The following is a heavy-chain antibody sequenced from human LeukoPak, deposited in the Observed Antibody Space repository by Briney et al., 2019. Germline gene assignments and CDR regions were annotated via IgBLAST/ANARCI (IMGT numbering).Heavy chain of an antibody. CDR1: GGSISSYY. J-gene: IGHJ3*02. D-gene: IGHD3-22*01. V-gene: IGHV4-59*08. Sequence: PSETLSLTCTVSGGSISSYYWSWIRQPPGKGLEWIGYIYYSGSTNYNPSLKSRVTISVDTSKNQFSLKLSSVTAADTAVYYCARQIYYYDSSPGAFDIWGQGTMVTVSS. CDR3: ARQIYYYDSSPGAFDI. CDR2: IYYSGST.